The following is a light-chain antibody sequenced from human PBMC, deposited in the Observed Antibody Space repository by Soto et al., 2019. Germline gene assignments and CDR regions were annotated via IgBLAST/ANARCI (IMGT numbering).Light chain of an antibody. Sequence: DIQMTQSPSTLSASVGDRVTITCRPSQSISSWLAWYQQKPGKAPKLLIYNASSFESGVPSRFSGSGSGTEFPLTSSGLLTDDVATYYCQAYNSYPPFGQGTKVDIK. CDR1: QSISSW. J-gene: IGKJ1*01. CDR3: QAYNSYPP. V-gene: IGKV1-5*01. CDR2: NAS.